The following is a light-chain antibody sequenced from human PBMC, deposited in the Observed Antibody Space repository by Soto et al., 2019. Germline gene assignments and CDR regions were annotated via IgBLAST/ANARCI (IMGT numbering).Light chain of an antibody. Sequence: QSALTQPASVSASPGQSITISCTGTSSDVGGHNYVSWYQQHPGKAPKLMIYELTNRPSGVSNRFSGSKSGNTASLTISGLQAEDEADYYCSSYPSGNTMVFGTGTKLTVL. CDR1: SSDVGGHNY. CDR2: ELT. V-gene: IGLV2-14*01. CDR3: SSYPSGNTMV. J-gene: IGLJ1*01.